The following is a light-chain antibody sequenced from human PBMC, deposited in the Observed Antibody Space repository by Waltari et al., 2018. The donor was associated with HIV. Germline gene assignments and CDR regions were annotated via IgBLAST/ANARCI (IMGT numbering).Light chain of an antibody. V-gene: IGKV1-17*01. CDR2: AAS. Sequence: DIQMSQSPSSLSASVGDSVTITCRARQDIRFALGWYQQKPGKAPKRPIYAASSVEGGVPSRFSGRGAATEFTLTISSLQAEDFATDYCLQHSRYPWTFGQGTKVEIK. CDR3: LQHSRYPWT. CDR1: QDIRFA. J-gene: IGKJ1*01.